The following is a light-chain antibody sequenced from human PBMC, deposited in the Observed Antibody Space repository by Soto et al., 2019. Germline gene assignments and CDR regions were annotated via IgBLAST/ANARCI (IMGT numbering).Light chain of an antibody. CDR3: QQRSDWPWT. CDR1: RSVSSY. CDR2: DAS. J-gene: IGKJ1*01. V-gene: IGKV3-11*01. Sequence: PGESATLSCRATRSVSSYLAWYQQKPGQAPRLLIYDASSRPTDIPARFSGSGSGTDFTLTISSLEPEDFAVYYCQQRSDWPWTFGQGTKGDIK.